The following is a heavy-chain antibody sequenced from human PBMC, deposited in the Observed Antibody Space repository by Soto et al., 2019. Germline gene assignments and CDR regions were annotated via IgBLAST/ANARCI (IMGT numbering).Heavy chain of an antibody. CDR3: ARGYYSGSNPSAFDY. D-gene: IGHD1-26*01. CDR2: ITPTLNIA. CDR1: GGTFSSYT. Sequence: QLQLVQSGAEVREPGSSVKVSCKASGGTFSSYTAIWVRQAPGQGLEWMGGITPTLNIAKYAEKFQSRVTMTADASTSTVNMHLSSLRSEDTAVYFCARGYYSGSNPSAFDYWGQGTLVAVSS. V-gene: IGHV1-69*01. J-gene: IGHJ4*02.